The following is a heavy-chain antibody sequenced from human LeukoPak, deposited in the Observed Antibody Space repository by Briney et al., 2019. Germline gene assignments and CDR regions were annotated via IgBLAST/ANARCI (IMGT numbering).Heavy chain of an antibody. V-gene: IGHV4-59*01. CDR3: ARGTYGDWLVDY. J-gene: IGHJ4*02. D-gene: IGHD4-17*01. CDR2: IYYSGST. CDR1: GGSISSYY. Sequence: SETLSLTCTVSGGSISSYYWSWIRQPPGKGLEWIGYIYYSGSTNYNPSLKSRVTISVDTSKNQFSLKLSSVTAADTAVYYCARGTYGDWLVDYWGQGAPVTVSS.